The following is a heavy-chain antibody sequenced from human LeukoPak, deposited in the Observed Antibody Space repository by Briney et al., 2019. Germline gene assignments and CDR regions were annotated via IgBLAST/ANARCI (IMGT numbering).Heavy chain of an antibody. CDR1: GGSFSGYY. J-gene: IGHJ4*02. CDR2: INHSGST. D-gene: IGHD3-22*01. CDR3: ARLQGDSSGYCDY. Sequence: SETLSPTCAVYGGSFSGYYWSWIRQPPGKGLEWIGEINHSGSTNYNPSLKSRVTISVDTSKNQFSLKLSSVTAADTAVYYCARLQGDSSGYCDYWGQGTLVTVSS. V-gene: IGHV4-34*01.